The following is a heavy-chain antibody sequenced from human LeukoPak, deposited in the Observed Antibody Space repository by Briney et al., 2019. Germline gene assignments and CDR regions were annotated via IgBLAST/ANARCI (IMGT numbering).Heavy chain of an antibody. V-gene: IGHV3-33*01. CDR3: ASEIFGVLKARAFDI. D-gene: IGHD3-3*01. CDR2: IWYDGSNK. CDR1: GFTFSSYG. J-gene: IGHJ3*02. Sequence: GGSLRLSCAASGFTFSSYGMHWVRQAPGKGLEWVAVIWYDGSNKYYADSVKGRFTISRDNSKNTLYLQMNSLRAEDTAVYYCASEIFGVLKARAFDIWGQGTMVTVSS.